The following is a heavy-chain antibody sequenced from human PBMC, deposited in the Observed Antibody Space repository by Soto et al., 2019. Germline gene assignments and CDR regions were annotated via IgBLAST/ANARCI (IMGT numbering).Heavy chain of an antibody. CDR2: INPNSGGT. Sequence: GASVKVSCTASGYTFTGSYMHWVRQAPGQGLEWMGWINPNSGGTNYAQKFQGRVTMTRDTSISTAYMELSRLRSDDTAVYYCARDAPDGSGSYYPLDYWGQGTLVTVSS. J-gene: IGHJ4*02. CDR3: ARDAPDGSGSYYPLDY. D-gene: IGHD3-10*01. V-gene: IGHV1-2*02. CDR1: GYTFTGSY.